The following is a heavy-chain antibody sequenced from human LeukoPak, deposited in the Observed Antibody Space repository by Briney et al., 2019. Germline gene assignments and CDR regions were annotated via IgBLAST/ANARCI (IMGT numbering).Heavy chain of an antibody. J-gene: IGHJ4*02. D-gene: IGHD3-22*01. Sequence: ASVKVSCKASGCTFTSYDINWVRQATGQGLEWMGWMNPNSGNTGYAQKFQGRVTMTRNTSISTAYMELSSLRSEDTAVYYCARGGSTASDSSGYLVDYWGQGTLVTVSS. CDR1: GCTFTSYD. CDR3: ARGGSTASDSSGYLVDY. V-gene: IGHV1-8*01. CDR2: MNPNSGNT.